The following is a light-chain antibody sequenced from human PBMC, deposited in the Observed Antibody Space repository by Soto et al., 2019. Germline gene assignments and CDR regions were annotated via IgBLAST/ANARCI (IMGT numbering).Light chain of an antibody. J-gene: IGKJ5*01. V-gene: IGKV3D-20*02. CDR1: QSISSTY. CDR2: GAS. Sequence: EVVLTQSPGTLSLSLGERATLSCRASQSISSTYLAWYQQKPGQAPRLLIYGASTRASGISDRFSASGSGTDFTLTISRLEPEDFAVYYCQQRSSWPRITFGQGTRLEIK. CDR3: QQRSSWPRIT.